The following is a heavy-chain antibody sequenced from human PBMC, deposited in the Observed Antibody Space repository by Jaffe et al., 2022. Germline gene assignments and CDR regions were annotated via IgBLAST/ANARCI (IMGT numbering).Heavy chain of an antibody. J-gene: IGHJ4*02. D-gene: IGHD5-18*01. V-gene: IGHV3-30*02. CDR2: IRYDGSNK. CDR1: GFTFSSYG. CDR3: AKDPWIQLWLKGGPFDY. Sequence: QVQLVESGGGVVQPGGSLRLSCAASGFTFSSYGMHWVRQAPGKGLEWVAFIRYDGSNKYYADSVKGRFTISRDNSKNTLYLQMNSLRAEDTAVYYCAKDPWIQLWLKGGPFDYWGQGTLVTVSS.